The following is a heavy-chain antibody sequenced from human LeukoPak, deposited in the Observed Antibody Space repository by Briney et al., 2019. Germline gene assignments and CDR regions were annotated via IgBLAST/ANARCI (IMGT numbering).Heavy chain of an antibody. Sequence: GGSLRLSCAASGFTFSSYGMHWVRQAPGKGLEWVAFIRYGGSNKYYADSVKGRFTISRDNSKNTLYLQMNSLRAEDTAVYYCAKDPPGPYDFWSGYTMGLFDYWGQGTLVTVSS. J-gene: IGHJ4*02. CDR1: GFTFSSYG. CDR3: AKDPPGPYDFWSGYTMGLFDY. CDR2: IRYGGSNK. V-gene: IGHV3-30*02. D-gene: IGHD3-3*01.